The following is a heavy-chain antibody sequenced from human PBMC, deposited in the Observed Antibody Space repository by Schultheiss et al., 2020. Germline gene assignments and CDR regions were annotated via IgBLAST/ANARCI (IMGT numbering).Heavy chain of an antibody. D-gene: IGHD6-13*01. J-gene: IGHJ5*02. CDR3: ARDRVAAAGTCNWFDP. Sequence: SETLSLICTVSGGSIGTYYWNWIRQPPGKGLEWIGYIYYTGATNYNPSLKSRVTISLDASKSQFSLYLSSVTAADTAVYYCARDRVAAAGTCNWFDPWGQGTLVNVYS. CDR2: IYYTGAT. V-gene: IGHV4-59*01. CDR1: GGSIGTYY.